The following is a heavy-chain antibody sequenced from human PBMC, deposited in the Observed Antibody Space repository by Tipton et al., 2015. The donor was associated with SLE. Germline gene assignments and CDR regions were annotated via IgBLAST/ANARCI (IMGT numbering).Heavy chain of an antibody. CDR3: ARGDFEVVYTWFDL. CDR2: IYTSGRT. J-gene: IGHJ2*01. CDR1: GGSMSSDTYY. Sequence: LRLSCTVSGGSMSSDTYYWTWIRQPAGKGLEWIGHIYTSGRTAYNPSLDSRVTTSLDTSKDQVSLNLTSVTASDTAIYYCARGDFEVVYTWFDLWGRGARVTVSS. D-gene: IGHD2-21*01. V-gene: IGHV4-61*09.